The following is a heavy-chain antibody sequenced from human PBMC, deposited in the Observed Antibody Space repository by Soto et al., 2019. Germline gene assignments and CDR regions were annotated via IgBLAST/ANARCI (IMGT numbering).Heavy chain of an antibody. D-gene: IGHD2-21*01. CDR1: GGTFSGYY. V-gene: IGHV4-34*01. CDR3: ARHSGGENWFDP. Sequence: SETLSLTCAVYGGTFSGYYWNWIRQPPGKGLEWIAEINHSGSTNYNPSLKSRVTISVDTSKNQFSLKLSSVTAADTAVYYCARHSGGENWFDPWGQGTLVTVSS. CDR2: INHSGST. J-gene: IGHJ5*02.